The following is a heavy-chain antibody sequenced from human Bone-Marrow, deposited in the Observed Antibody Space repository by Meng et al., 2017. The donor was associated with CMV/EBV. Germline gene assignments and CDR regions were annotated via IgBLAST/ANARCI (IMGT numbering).Heavy chain of an antibody. V-gene: IGHV3-23*03. CDR3: AKDNRVGANSYYFDY. D-gene: IGHD1-26*01. CDR1: GFTFSSYA. CDR2: IYSGGSST. J-gene: IGHJ4*02. Sequence: GESLKISCAASGFTFSSYAMSWVRQAPGKGLEWVSVIYSGGSSTYYADSVKGRFTISRDNSKNTLYLQMNSLRAEDTAVYYCAKDNRVGANSYYFDYWGQGTLVTVSS.